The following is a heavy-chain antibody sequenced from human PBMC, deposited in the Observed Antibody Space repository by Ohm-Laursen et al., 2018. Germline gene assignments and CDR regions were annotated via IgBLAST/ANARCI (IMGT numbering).Heavy chain of an antibody. CDR3: ARDMVRGRLGFDP. D-gene: IGHD3-10*01. CDR2: IYYSGST. V-gene: IGHV4-59*01. CDR1: GGSISGYY. J-gene: IGHJ5*02. Sequence: SQTLSLTCTVSGGSISGYYWSWIRQPPGKGLEWIGYIYYSGSTNYNPSLKSRVTISVDTSKNQFSLKLSSVTAADTAVYYCARDMVRGRLGFDPWGQGTLVTVSS.